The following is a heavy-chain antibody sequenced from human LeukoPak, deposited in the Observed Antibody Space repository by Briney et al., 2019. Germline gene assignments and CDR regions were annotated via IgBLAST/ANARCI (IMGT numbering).Heavy chain of an antibody. CDR2: IYYSGST. Sequence: PSETLSLTCTVSGGSISSYYWSWIRQPSGKGLEWIGDIYYSGSTNYNPSLKSRVTISVDTSKNQFSLKLSSVTAADTAVYYCAREGRRNWFDPWGQGTLVTVSS. CDR3: AREGRRNWFDP. V-gene: IGHV4-59*01. J-gene: IGHJ5*02. CDR1: GGSISSYY.